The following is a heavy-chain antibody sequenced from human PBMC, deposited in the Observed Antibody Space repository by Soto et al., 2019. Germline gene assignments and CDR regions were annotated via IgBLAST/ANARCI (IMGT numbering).Heavy chain of an antibody. CDR2: IYYSGSA. D-gene: IGHD3-10*01. CDR3: ARLLWSRGDWFDP. Sequence: PSETLSLTCTVSGGSISSYYWSWIRQPPGKGLEWIGYIYYSGSANYNPSLKSRVTISVDTSKNQFSLKLSSVTAADTAVYYCARLLWSRGDWFDPWGQGTLVTVPQ. V-gene: IGHV4-59*08. CDR1: GGSISSYY. J-gene: IGHJ5*02.